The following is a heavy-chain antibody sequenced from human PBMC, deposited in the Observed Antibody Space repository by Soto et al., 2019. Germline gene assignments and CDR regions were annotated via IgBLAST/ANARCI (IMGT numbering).Heavy chain of an antibody. CDR3: ARLDTAMIPIDY. D-gene: IGHD5-18*01. V-gene: IGHV3-21*01. CDR2: ISGSTSYI. J-gene: IGHJ4*02. CDR1: GFTFSSYS. Sequence: GGSLRLSCAASGFTFSSYSMNWVRQAPGKGLEWVSSISGSTSYIYYADSVKGRFTISRDNAKNSLYLQMNSLRAEDTGVYYCARLDTAMIPIDYWRQGTMVTV.